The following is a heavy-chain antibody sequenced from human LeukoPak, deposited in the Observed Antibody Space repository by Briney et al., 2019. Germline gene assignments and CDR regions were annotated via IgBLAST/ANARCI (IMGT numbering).Heavy chain of an antibody. J-gene: IGHJ5*02. CDR1: GFTFSSYS. Sequence: GGSLGLSCAASGFTFSSYSMNWVRQAPGKGLEWVSSISSSSSYIYYADSVKGRFTISRDNAKNSLYLQMNSLRAEDTAVYYCARERQQLVFDDWFDPWGQGTLVTVSS. D-gene: IGHD6-13*01. V-gene: IGHV3-21*01. CDR3: ARERQQLVFDDWFDP. CDR2: ISSSSSYI.